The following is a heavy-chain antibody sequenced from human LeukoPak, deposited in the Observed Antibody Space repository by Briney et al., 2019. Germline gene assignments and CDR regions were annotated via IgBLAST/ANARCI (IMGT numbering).Heavy chain of an antibody. D-gene: IGHD3-10*01. Sequence: GRSLRLSCAASGFTFSSYGMHWVRQAPGQGLEWVAVIWYDGTTKYYADSVKGRFTISRDNSKNTLYLQMNSLSVEDTAVYFCSTEDVSGSFDYWGQGTPVTVSS. CDR1: GFTFSSYG. V-gene: IGHV3-33*01. CDR3: STEDVSGSFDY. CDR2: IWYDGTTK. J-gene: IGHJ4*01.